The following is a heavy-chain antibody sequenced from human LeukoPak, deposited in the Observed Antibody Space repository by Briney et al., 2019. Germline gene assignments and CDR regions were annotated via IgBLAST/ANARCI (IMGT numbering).Heavy chain of an antibody. CDR2: IIPMFRTV. CDR3: VRDATLYDSSAYYYIW. Sequence: SVKVSCKASGGTFSRYAISWVRQAPGQGLEWMGGIIPMFRTVNYAQKFQGRVTITADESTSTAYMELTSLRSEDTAVYYCVRDATLYDSSAYYYIWWGQGTLVTVSS. CDR1: GGTFSRYA. D-gene: IGHD3-22*01. J-gene: IGHJ4*02. V-gene: IGHV1-69*01.